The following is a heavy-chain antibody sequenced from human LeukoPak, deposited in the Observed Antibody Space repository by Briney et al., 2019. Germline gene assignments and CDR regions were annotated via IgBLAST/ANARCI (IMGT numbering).Heavy chain of an antibody. CDR3: ARGLAVDY. V-gene: IGHV3-30-3*01. D-gene: IGHD6-13*01. Sequence: GGSLRLSCAASGFTFSSYAMHWVRQAPGKGLEWVAVISHDGSNKYYADSVKGRFTISRDNSKNTLYLQMNSLRAEDTAVYYCARGLAVDYWGQGTLVTVSS. J-gene: IGHJ4*02. CDR2: ISHDGSNK. CDR1: GFTFSSYA.